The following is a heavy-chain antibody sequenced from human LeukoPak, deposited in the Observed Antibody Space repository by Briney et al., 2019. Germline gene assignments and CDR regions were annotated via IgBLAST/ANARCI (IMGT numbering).Heavy chain of an antibody. CDR2: ISSSSSYI. D-gene: IGHD4-17*01. CDR1: GFTFSSYS. CDR3: ARELSGDQKDYYYYYGMDV. V-gene: IGHV3-21*01. Sequence: GGSLRLSCVASGFTFSSYSMKWVRQAPGKGLEWVSSISSSSSYIDYADSVKGRFTISRDNAKNSLYLQMRSLRAEDTAVFYCARELSGDQKDYYYYYGMDVWGQGNTVTVSS. J-gene: IGHJ6*02.